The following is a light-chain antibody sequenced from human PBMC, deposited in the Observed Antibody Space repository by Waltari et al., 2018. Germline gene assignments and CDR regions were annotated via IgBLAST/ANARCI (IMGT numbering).Light chain of an antibody. CDR3: SSYTIHLTLI. V-gene: IGLV2-14*03. Sequence: QSALTPPASVSGSPGQSITIPCIGTSPDIGRYHYVSWFQHTPGKAPKLIILDVTNRPSGVSNRFSGSKSDNTASLAISGLRAEDEATYYCSSYTIHLTLIFGGGTKLTVL. CDR1: SPDIGRYHY. J-gene: IGLJ2*01. CDR2: DVT.